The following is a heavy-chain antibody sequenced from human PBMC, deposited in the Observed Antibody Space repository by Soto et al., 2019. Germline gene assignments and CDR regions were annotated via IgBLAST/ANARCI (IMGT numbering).Heavy chain of an antibody. J-gene: IGHJ4*02. CDR2: VSFDGKVT. Sequence: GGSLRLSCAASGFTFSSYGMHWVRKDPDKGLEWVAVVSFDGKVTYYADSVKGRFTVSRDISKNTIYLQANSLRPEDTAVYYCAREPYGDSQYFDYWGQGTPVTVSS. CDR3: AREPYGDSQYFDY. D-gene: IGHD2-21*02. V-gene: IGHV3-30*03. CDR1: GFTFSSYG.